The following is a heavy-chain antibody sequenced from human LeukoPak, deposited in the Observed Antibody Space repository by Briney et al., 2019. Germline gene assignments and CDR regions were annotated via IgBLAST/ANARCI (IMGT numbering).Heavy chain of an antibody. CDR1: GFTFGRYG. CDR3: ARDGRGNSGYDTDLDY. CDR2: IFYDGSKK. J-gene: IGHJ4*02. D-gene: IGHD5-12*01. Sequence: GGSLRLSCAASGFTFGRYGMHWVRQAPGKGLEWVAVIFYDGSKKFYADSMKDRFTISRDNFKNTLYLQMNSLRAEETALYYCARDGRGNSGYDTDLDYWGQGTLVTVSS. V-gene: IGHV3-33*01.